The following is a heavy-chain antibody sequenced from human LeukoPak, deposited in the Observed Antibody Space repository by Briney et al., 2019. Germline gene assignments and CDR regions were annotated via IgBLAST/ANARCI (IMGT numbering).Heavy chain of an antibody. CDR3: ARTIVATIQIDY. CDR1: GYTFTSYY. J-gene: IGHJ4*02. Sequence: ASVKVSCKASGYTFTSYYMHWARQAPGQGLEWMGIINPSGGSTSYAQKFQGRVTMTRDMSTSTVYMELSSLRSEDTAVYYCARTIVATIQIDYWGQGTLVTVSS. D-gene: IGHD5-12*01. V-gene: IGHV1-46*01. CDR2: INPSGGST.